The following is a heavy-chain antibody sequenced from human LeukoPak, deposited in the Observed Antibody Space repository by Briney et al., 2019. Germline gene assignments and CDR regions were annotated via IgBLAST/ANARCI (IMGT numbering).Heavy chain of an antibody. CDR1: GFTFSIFG. D-gene: IGHD3-9*01. V-gene: IGHV3-30*02. J-gene: IGHJ6*02. CDR3: ARDHHYDVLTVVGLDV. CDR2: IRYGGTNE. Sequence: GGSLRLSCAASGFTFSIFGMHWVRQAPGKGLEWVAFIRYGGTNEYYADSVKSRFTISRDNSENTLSLLMSGLRVEDTAVYYCARDHHYDVLTVVGLDVCGQGTTGTVSS.